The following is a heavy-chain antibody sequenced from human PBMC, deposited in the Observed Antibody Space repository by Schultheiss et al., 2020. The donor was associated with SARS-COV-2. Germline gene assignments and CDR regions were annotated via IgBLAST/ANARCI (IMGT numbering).Heavy chain of an antibody. Sequence: SGPTLVKPTQTLTLTCTFSGFSLSTSGVGVGWIRQPPGKALEWLALIDWDDDKYYSTSLKTRLTISKDTSKNQVVLTMTNMDPVDTATYYCARTGLIAVAGTGYYYGMDVWGQGTTVTVSS. CDR2: IDWDDDK. J-gene: IGHJ6*02. CDR1: GFSLSTSGVG. D-gene: IGHD6-19*01. V-gene: IGHV2-70*01. CDR3: ARTGLIAVAGTGYYYGMDV.